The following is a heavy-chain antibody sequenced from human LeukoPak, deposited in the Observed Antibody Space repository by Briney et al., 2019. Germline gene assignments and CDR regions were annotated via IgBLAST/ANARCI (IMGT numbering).Heavy chain of an antibody. CDR3: AHIAVAGMTNY. Sequence: GGSLRLSCAASGFTVSSNYMSWVRQAPGKGLEWVAVISYDGSNKYYADSVKGRFTISRDNSKNTLYLQMNSLRAEDTAVYYCAHIAVAGMTNYWGQGTLVTVSS. D-gene: IGHD6-19*01. CDR2: ISYDGSNK. V-gene: IGHV3-30*03. CDR1: GFTVSSNY. J-gene: IGHJ4*02.